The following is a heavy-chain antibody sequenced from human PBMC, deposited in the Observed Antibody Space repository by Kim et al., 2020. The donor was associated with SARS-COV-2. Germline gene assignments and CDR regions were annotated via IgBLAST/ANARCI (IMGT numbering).Heavy chain of an antibody. J-gene: IGHJ4*02. V-gene: IGHV3-64*02. CDR1: GFTFSSYA. CDR2: ISSNGDGT. CDR3: ARGKGGYCGGECFPLDY. Sequence: GGSLRLSCAASGFTFSSYAMHWVRQAPGKGLEYVSAISSNGDGTYYADSVKGRFTISRDNSKNTLYLHMGSLRPEDTAVYYCARGKGGYCGGECFPLDYWGQGALVTVSS. D-gene: IGHD2-21*01.